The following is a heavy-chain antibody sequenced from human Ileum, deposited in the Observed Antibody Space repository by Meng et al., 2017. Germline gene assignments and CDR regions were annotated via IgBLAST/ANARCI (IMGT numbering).Heavy chain of an antibody. CDR3: VRNDYCSGGTCYPHFDY. V-gene: IGHV4-4*02. CDR1: GGSINSYVW. D-gene: IGHD2-15*01. Sequence: QLKGSGPGVVNPSGPLSLTCAVSGGSINSYVWWSWVRQAQGKGLEWIGEIYPGGSINYNPSLKSRVTISADTSKNQFSLSLDSVTAADTAVYYCVRNDYCSGGTCYPHFDYWGQGTLVTVSS. J-gene: IGHJ4*02. CDR2: IYPGGSI.